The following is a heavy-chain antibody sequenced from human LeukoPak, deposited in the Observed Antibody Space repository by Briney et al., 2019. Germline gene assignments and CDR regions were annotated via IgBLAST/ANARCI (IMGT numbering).Heavy chain of an antibody. Sequence: GRSLRLSCAASGFTFSSYAMHWVRQAPGKGLEWEAVISYDGSNKYYADSVKGRFTISRDNSKNTLYLQMNSLRAEDTAVYYCARVSKSSSWEYYFDYWGQGTLVTVSS. CDR2: ISYDGSNK. CDR3: ARVSKSSSWEYYFDY. J-gene: IGHJ4*02. V-gene: IGHV3-30*04. CDR1: GFTFSSYA. D-gene: IGHD6-13*01.